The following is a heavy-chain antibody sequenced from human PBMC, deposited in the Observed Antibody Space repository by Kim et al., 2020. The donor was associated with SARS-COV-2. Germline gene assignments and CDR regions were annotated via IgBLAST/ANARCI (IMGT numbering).Heavy chain of an antibody. Sequence: SETLSLTCAVYGGSFSGYYWSWIRQSQGKGLEWIGEINHSGSTNNNQSPKSRVTISVATSKKHFSLKLSSVTAADTAVYYCASGTGYSATWPPNNNWFDP. J-gene: IGHJ5*02. CDR1: GGSFSGYY. V-gene: IGHV4-34*01. D-gene: IGHD6-13*01. CDR2: INHSGST. CDR3: ASGTGYSATWPPNNNWFDP.